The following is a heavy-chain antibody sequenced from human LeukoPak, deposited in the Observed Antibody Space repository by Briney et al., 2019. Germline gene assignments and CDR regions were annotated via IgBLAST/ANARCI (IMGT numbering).Heavy chain of an antibody. CDR1: GFTFSTNA. V-gene: IGHV3-23*01. J-gene: IGHJ6*03. D-gene: IGHD6-19*01. Sequence: GGSLRLSCAASGFTFSTNAMSWVRQAPGKGLEWVSDISVSGGSTYYADSVKGRFTISRDNSKNTLYVQMNILSAEDTADYCCAKGGSPPNFYFMDVWGKGSTVTVSS. CDR2: ISVSGGST. CDR3: AKGGSPPNFYFMDV.